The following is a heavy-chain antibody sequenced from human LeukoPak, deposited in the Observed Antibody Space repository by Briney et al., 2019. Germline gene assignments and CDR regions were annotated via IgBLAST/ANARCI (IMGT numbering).Heavy chain of an antibody. D-gene: IGHD6-19*01. CDR1: GFTFSSYG. CDR2: IWYDGSNK. V-gene: IGHV3-33*06. CDR3: AKVPAVAAHMYYFDY. Sequence: GGSLRLSCVGSGFTFSSYGMHWVRQAPGKGLEWVAVIWYDGSNKYYADSVKGRFTISRDNSKNTLYLQMNSLRAEDTAVYYCAKVPAVAAHMYYFDYWGQGTLVTVSS. J-gene: IGHJ4*02.